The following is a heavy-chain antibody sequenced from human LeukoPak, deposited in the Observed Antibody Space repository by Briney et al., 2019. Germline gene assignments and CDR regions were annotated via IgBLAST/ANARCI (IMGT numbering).Heavy chain of an antibody. V-gene: IGHV1-24*01. CDR2: FDPEDGET. D-gene: IGHD3-10*01. Sequence: ASVKVSCKVSGYTLTELSMHWVRQAPGKGLEWMGGFDPEDGETIYAQKFQGRVTMTADTSTDTAYMELSSLRSEDTAVYYCATDSRFGELFFDYWGQGTLVTVSS. CDR1: GYTLTELS. CDR3: ATDSRFGELFFDY. J-gene: IGHJ4*02.